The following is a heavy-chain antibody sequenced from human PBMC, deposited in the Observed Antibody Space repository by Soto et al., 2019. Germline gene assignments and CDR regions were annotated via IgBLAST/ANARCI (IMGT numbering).Heavy chain of an antibody. V-gene: IGHV1-2*03. CDR3: ARSVSTIAARPDY. J-gene: IGHJ4*02. D-gene: IGHD6-6*01. CDR2: INPNSGDT. CDR1: ESSLTAYF. Sequence: QVQLVQSGAGVKKLGASVKSSCKASESSLTAYFWNWVHQAPGQGLEWMGWINPNSGDTNYAQKFQGRVTMTRDTSISTAYMELSRLRSDDTAVFYCARSVSTIAARPDYWGQGTLVTVSS.